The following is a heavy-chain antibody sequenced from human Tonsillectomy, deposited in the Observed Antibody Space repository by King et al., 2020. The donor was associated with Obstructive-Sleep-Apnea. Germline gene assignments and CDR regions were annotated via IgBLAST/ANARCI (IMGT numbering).Heavy chain of an antibody. CDR1: GYDFTSYW. J-gene: IGHJ4*02. V-gene: IGHV5-51*01. CDR2: IYPGDSDT. CDR3: ARLCAKYLHYSVDD. D-gene: IGHD2-15*01. Sequence: QLVQSGAEVKKPGESLKISCKVSGYDFTSYWIGWVRQMPGKGLESVGIIYPGDSDTKYSPSFQGQVPISADKSIGTAYLQWNSLKASDTAIYYCARLCAKYLHYSVDDGRQGTRVTVAS.